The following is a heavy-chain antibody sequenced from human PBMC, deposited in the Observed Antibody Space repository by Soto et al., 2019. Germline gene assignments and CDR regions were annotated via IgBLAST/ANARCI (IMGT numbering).Heavy chain of an antibody. CDR3: ATGGHNDGYNFYHGMDV. J-gene: IGHJ6*02. CDR2: IDPMFDTS. D-gene: IGHD3-16*01. Sequence: QVRLEQSGPEVKKPGSSVRVSCQASGGARTSYPIHWVRQAPGQGLEWMGVIDPMFDTSNLADSFKARLTLTADVSTKTVYMDLTGLRSDDTAVYFCATGGHNDGYNFYHGMDVWGQGTTVTVS. CDR1: GGARTSYP. V-gene: IGHV1-69*01.